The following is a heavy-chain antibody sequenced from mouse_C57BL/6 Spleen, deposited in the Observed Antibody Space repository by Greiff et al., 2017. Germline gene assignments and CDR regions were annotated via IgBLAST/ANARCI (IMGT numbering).Heavy chain of an antibody. V-gene: IGHV5-17*01. D-gene: IGHD1-1*01. CDR1: GFTFSDYG. Sequence: EVKLVESGGGLVKPGGSLKLSCAASGFTFSDYGMHWVRQAPEKGLEWVAYISSGSSNNYYADTVKGRFTISRDNAKNSLFLQMTSLRSEDTAMYYCATYGSPWFAYWGQGTLVTVSA. CDR3: ATYGSPWFAY. J-gene: IGHJ3*01. CDR2: ISSGSSNN.